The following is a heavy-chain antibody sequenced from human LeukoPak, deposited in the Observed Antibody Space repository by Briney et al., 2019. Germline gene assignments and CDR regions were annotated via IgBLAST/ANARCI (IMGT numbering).Heavy chain of an antibody. CDR1: GGSISSSSYY. D-gene: IGHD6-13*01. CDR2: IYYSGST. CDR3: ARVTGYRIEDYFDY. V-gene: IGHV4-61*05. J-gene: IGHJ4*02. Sequence: PSETLSFTCTVSGGSISSSSYYSGRIRQLPGKGLEWIGYIYYSGSTNYNPSLKSRVTISVETSKNEFSLKLRSVTAADTAVYYCARVTGYRIEDYFDYWGQGTLVTVSS.